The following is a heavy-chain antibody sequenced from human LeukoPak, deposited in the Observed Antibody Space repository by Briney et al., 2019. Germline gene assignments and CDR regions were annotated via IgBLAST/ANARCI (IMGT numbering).Heavy chain of an antibody. V-gene: IGHV1-8*01. CDR3: ARGHSSGWYGENWFDP. J-gene: IGHJ5*02. CDR2: MNPNSGNT. Sequence: GSVRVSCKASGYTFTSYDINWVRQAPGQGREWMGWMNPNSGNTGYARKFQGRVTMTRNTSISTAYMELSSLRSEDTAVYYCARGHSSGWYGENWFDPWGQGTLVTVSS. CDR1: GYTFTSYD. D-gene: IGHD6-19*01.